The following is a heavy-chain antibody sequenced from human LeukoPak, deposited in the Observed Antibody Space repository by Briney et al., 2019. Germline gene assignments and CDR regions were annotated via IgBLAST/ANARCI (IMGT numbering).Heavy chain of an antibody. CDR3: ARGLHGDYGYFDY. V-gene: IGHV1-69*13. CDR2: VIPMFATA. Sequence: VKVSCKASGGTFSSYAISWVRQAPGQGLEWMGGVIPMFATANYAPKFQDRVTITADESTSTAYMELRSLRSEDTAVYHCARGLHGDYGYFDYWGQGTLVTVSS. CDR1: GGTFSSYA. D-gene: IGHD4-17*01. J-gene: IGHJ4*02.